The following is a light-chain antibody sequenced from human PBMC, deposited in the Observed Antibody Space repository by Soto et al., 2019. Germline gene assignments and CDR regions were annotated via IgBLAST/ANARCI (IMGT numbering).Light chain of an antibody. Sequence: QSVLTQPPSVSAAPGQKVTISCSGTSSNIGNTRVSWYQHLPGAAPKLLIFDNHERPSGIPDRFSGSKSGTSATLDITGLQNGDEDAYYCGTWDNSLSVVVFGGGTKLTVL. CDR3: GTWDNSLSVVV. J-gene: IGLJ2*01. CDR1: SSNIGNTR. CDR2: DNH. V-gene: IGLV1-51*01.